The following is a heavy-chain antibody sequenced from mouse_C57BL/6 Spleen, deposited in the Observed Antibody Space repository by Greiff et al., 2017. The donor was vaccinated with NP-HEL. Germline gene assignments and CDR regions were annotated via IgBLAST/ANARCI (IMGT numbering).Heavy chain of an antibody. CDR2: INPSSGYT. V-gene: IGHV1-7*01. J-gene: IGHJ4*01. Sequence: VQLQQSGAELAKPGASVKLSCKASGYTFTSYWMHWVKQRPGQGLEWIGYINPSSGYTKYIQKFKDKATLTADKSSSTAYMQLSSLTYEDSAVYYCASYGSSPYYAMDYWGQRTSVTVSS. D-gene: IGHD1-1*01. CDR3: ASYGSSPYYAMDY. CDR1: GYTFTSYW.